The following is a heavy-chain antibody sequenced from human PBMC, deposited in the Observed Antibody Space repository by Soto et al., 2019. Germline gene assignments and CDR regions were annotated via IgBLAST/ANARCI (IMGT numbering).Heavy chain of an antibody. CDR2: IIPIFGTA. J-gene: IGHJ4*02. CDR3: ARGEQSYYYDSSGYKPIDY. D-gene: IGHD3-22*01. Sequence: VKVSCKASGYTFTSYGIGWVLQAPGQGLEWMGGIIPIFGTANYAQKFQGRVTITADESTSTAYMELSSLRSEDTAVYYCARGEQSYYYDSSGYKPIDYWGQGTLVTVSS. V-gene: IGHV1-69*13. CDR1: GYTFTSYG.